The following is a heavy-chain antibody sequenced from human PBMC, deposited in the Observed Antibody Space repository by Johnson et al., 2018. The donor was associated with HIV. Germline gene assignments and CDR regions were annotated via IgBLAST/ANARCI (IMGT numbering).Heavy chain of an antibody. CDR2: ISYDGSNK. J-gene: IGHJ3*02. CDR3: AKSDSGYDAFDI. Sequence: QVQLVESGGGVVQPGRSLRLSCAASGITFSSYAMHWVRQAPGRGLEWVTVISYDGSNKYYTDSVKGRFTISRDNSKNTLYLQMNSLLPEDTAVYYCAKSDSGYDAFDIWGQGTMVTVSS. D-gene: IGHD5-12*01. CDR1: GITFSSYA. V-gene: IGHV3-30-3*02.